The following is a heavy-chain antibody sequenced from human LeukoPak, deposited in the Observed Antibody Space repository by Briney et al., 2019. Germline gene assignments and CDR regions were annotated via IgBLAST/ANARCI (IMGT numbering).Heavy chain of an antibody. CDR2: IIPIFGTA. CDR1: GGTFSNYA. Sequence: ASVKASCKASGGTFSNYAISWVGQAPGQGLEWMGGIIPIFGTANYAQKFQGRVTITADESTSTAYMELSSLRSEDTAVYYCARPAASPLYYSLDHWGQGTLVTVSS. V-gene: IGHV1-69*13. CDR3: ARPAASPLYYSLDH. J-gene: IGHJ4*02. D-gene: IGHD3-16*01.